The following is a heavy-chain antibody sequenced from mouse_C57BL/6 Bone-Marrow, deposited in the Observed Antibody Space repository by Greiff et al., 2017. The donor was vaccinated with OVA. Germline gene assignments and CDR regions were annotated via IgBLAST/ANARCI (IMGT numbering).Heavy chain of an antibody. J-gene: IGHJ3*01. V-gene: IGHV1-9*01. CDR2: ILPGSGST. CDR3: SRRRGYDGFAY. CDR1: GYTFTGYW. Sequence: VKLVESGAELMKPGASVKLSCKATGYTFTGYWIAWVKQRPGHGLEWIGEILPGSGSTNYNEKFKGKATFTADSSSNTAYIQLSSLTTEDSAIYYCSRRRGYDGFAYWCQGTLVTVSA. D-gene: IGHD2-2*01.